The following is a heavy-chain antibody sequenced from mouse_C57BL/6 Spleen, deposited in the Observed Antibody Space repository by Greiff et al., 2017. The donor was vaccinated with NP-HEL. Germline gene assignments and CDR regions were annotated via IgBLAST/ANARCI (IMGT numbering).Heavy chain of an antibody. CDR1: GFTFSDYG. Sequence: VQLKESGGGLVKPGGSLKLSCAASGFTFSDYGMHWVRQAPEKGLEWVAYISSGSSTIYYADTVKGRFTISRDNAKNTLFLRMTSLRSEDTAMYYCARHSTGAMDYWGQGTSVTVSS. V-gene: IGHV5-17*01. CDR3: ARHSTGAMDY. J-gene: IGHJ4*01. CDR2: ISSGSSTI. D-gene: IGHD1-1*01.